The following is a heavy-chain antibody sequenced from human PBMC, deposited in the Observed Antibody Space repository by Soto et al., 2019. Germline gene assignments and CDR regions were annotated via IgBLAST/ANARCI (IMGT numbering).Heavy chain of an antibody. Sequence: QLQLQESGSGLVKPSQTLSLTCTVSGGSINSGGYSWIWIRQPPGQGLEWIGYIYHTGNTFYNPSLKSRVTISVDQSKNQFSLSMGSVTAADTAMYYCARVERTLSTPFAYGMDVWGQGTTVTVSS. CDR3: ARVERTLSTPFAYGMDV. CDR2: IYHTGNT. CDR1: GGSINSGGYS. V-gene: IGHV4-30-2*01. D-gene: IGHD2-2*01. J-gene: IGHJ6*02.